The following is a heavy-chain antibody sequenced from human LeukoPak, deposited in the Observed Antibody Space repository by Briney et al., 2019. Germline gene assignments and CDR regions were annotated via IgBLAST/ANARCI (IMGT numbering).Heavy chain of an antibody. J-gene: IGHJ4*02. CDR3: AKVSIQTYFDY. CDR1: GFTFSSYG. D-gene: IGHD1-1*01. Sequence: GGSLRLSCAASGFTFSSYGMHWVRQAPGKGLEWVAVISYDGSNKYYADSVKGRFTISRENSKNTLYLQMNSLRAEDTAVYYCAKVSIQTYFDYWGQGTLVTVSS. V-gene: IGHV3-30*18. CDR2: ISYDGSNK.